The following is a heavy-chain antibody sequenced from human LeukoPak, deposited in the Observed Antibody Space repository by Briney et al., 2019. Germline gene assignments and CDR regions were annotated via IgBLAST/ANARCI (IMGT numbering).Heavy chain of an antibody. V-gene: IGHV3-48*03. CDR2: ISSSGRNI. CDR3: ARDFLPGMDV. CDR1: GFTFSNYE. Sequence: GGSLRLSCAASGFTFSNYELNWVRQAPGKGLEWVSYISSSGRNIYYADSVKGRFTISRDNAKNSLYLQMNSLRAEDTAVYYCARDFLPGMDVWGQGTTVTVSS. J-gene: IGHJ6*02.